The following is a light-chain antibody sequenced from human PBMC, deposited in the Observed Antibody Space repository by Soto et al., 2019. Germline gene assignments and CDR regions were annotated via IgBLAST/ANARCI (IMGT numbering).Light chain of an antibody. J-gene: IGLJ2*01. Sequence: QSVLTQPPSASGTPGQRVIISCSGSSSNIGSNTVNWYQQLPGTAPKLLIYSNNQRPSGVPDRFSGSKSGTSASLAISGLQSEDEADYYCAALDDSLNGVVFGGGTKLTVL. V-gene: IGLV1-44*01. CDR3: AALDDSLNGVV. CDR1: SSNIGSNT. CDR2: SNN.